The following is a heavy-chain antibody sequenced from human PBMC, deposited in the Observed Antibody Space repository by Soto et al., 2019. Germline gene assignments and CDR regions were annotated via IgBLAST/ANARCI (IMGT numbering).Heavy chain of an antibody. CDR3: VRGTNGWRGMDY. CDR2: ITEDGSGT. CDR1: RFTFSSCP. D-gene: IGHD2-8*01. Sequence: PGRSLRLSCAPSRFTFSSCPIHWVRQAAGKGPVWVSRITEDGSGTTYADSVKGRFTVTRDNAKNTMYLQMSGLGAEDTAVYHCVRGTNGWRGMDYWGQGTLVAVSS. V-gene: IGHV3-74*01. J-gene: IGHJ4*02.